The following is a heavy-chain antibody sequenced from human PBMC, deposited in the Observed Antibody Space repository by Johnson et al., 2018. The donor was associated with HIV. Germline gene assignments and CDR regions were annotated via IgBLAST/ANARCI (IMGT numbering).Heavy chain of an antibody. CDR1: GFTFDDYA. CDR3: AKDIGYYESSDYDAFDI. CDR2: ISWNSGSI. D-gene: IGHD3-22*01. V-gene: IGHV3-9*01. J-gene: IGHJ3*02. Sequence: VQLVESGGGLVQPGRSLRLSCAASGFTFDDYAMHWVRQAPGKGLEWVSGISWNSGSIGYADSVKGRFTISRDNAKNSLYLQMNSLRAEDTALYYCAKDIGYYESSDYDAFDIWGQGTMVTVSS.